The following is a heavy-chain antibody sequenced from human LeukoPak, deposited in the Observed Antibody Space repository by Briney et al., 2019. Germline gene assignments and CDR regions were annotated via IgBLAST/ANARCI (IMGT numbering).Heavy chain of an antibody. CDR3: ARGLGHRYCSSTSCYGGGYYYYGMDV. D-gene: IGHD2-2*01. V-gene: IGHV4-31*03. Sequence: SETLSLTCTVCGGSISIGGYYWSWIRQHPGKGLEWIGYIYYSGSTYYNPSLKSRVTISVDTSKNQFSLKLSSVTAADTAVYYCARGLGHRYCSSTSCYGGGYYYYGMDVWGQGTTVTVSS. CDR2: IYYSGST. J-gene: IGHJ6*02. CDR1: GGSISIGGYY.